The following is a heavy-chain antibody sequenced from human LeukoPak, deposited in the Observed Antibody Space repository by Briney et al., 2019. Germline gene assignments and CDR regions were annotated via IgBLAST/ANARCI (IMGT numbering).Heavy chain of an antibody. J-gene: IGHJ4*02. CDR3: AKVDTAMEAYDY. Sequence: GGSLRLSCAASGFTFSSYAMSWVRQAPGKGPEWVSAISGSGGSTYYADSVKGRFTISRDNSKNTLYLQMSSLRAEDTAVYYCAKVDTAMEAYDYWGQGTLVTVSS. D-gene: IGHD5-18*01. CDR1: GFTFSSYA. V-gene: IGHV3-23*01. CDR2: ISGSGGST.